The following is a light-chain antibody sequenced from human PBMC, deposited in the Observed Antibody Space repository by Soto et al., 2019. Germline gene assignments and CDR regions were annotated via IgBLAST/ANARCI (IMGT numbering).Light chain of an antibody. CDR2: KND. V-gene: IGLV6-57*04. CDR3: QSYDSNSVV. CDR1: SGSIASNH. Sequence: NFMLTPPHSVSESPGKTVTISCTRSSGSIASNHVQWYQQRPGSAPTTVIYKNDQRPSGVPDRFSGSIDSSSNSASLTISGLKTEDEADFYCQSYDSNSVVFGGGTQLTVL. J-gene: IGLJ2*01.